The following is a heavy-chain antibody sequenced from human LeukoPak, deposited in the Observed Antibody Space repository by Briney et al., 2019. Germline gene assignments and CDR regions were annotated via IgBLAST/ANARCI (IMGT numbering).Heavy chain of an antibody. J-gene: IGHJ4*02. Sequence: GGSLRLSCAASGFTFSSYSMNWVRQAPGKGLEWVSSISSSSSYIYYADSVKGRFTISTDNAKNSLYLQMNSLRAEDTAVYYCARGSAGTFGYWGQGTLVTVSS. CDR2: ISSSSSYI. CDR3: ARGSAGTFGY. V-gene: IGHV3-21*01. D-gene: IGHD1-1*01. CDR1: GFTFSSYS.